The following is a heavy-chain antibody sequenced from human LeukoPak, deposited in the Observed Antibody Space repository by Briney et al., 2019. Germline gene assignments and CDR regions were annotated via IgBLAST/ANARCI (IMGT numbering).Heavy chain of an antibody. CDR3: ATLDYSNYWYYFDY. CDR1: GGSFSGYY. CDR2: INHSGST. J-gene: IGHJ4*02. V-gene: IGHV4-34*01. Sequence: SETLSLTCAVYGGSFSGYYWSWIRQPPGKGLEWIGEINHSGSTNYNPSLKSRVTISVDTSKNQSSLKLSSVTAADTAVYYCATLDYSNYWYYFDYWGQGTLVTVSS. D-gene: IGHD4-11*01.